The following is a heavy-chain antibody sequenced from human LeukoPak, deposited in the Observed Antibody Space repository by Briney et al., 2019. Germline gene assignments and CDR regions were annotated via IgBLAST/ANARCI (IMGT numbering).Heavy chain of an antibody. D-gene: IGHD6-19*01. CDR3: AKVVSYSSGWFFHH. CDR1: GLTFSSYA. J-gene: IGHJ1*01. CDR2: VNGSGYSA. Sequence: GGSLRLSCAASGLTFSSYAMSWVRQAPGKGLEWVSSVNGSGYSAYYADSVKGRFTISRDNSKDTLFLQMSTLRVEDTAVYYCAKVVSYSSGWFFHHWGQGTPGHRLL. V-gene: IGHV3-23*01.